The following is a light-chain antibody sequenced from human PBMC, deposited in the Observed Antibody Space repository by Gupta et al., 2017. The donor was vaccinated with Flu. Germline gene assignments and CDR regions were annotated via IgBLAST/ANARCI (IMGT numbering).Light chain of an antibody. CDR2: SNN. Sequence: HSLLTPQPPASATPPQRVTIPCSGSSTNIGSTSVNWYQELPGAAPTLLIYSNNQRPSGLHDRFSGSKSGTSASLAISGLQSEDEADYYCATWDSTLIGPVFGGGTKLTVL. CDR1: STNIGSTS. J-gene: IGLJ3*02. V-gene: IGLV1-44*01. CDR3: ATWDSTLIGPV.